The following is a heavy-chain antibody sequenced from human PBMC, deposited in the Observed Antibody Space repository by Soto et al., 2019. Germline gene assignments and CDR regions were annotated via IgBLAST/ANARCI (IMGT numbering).Heavy chain of an antibody. Sequence: QVQLVESGGGVVQPGRSLRLSCAASGFTFSSYGMHWVRQAPGKGLEWVAVISYDGSNKYYADSVKGRFTISRDNSKNTLYLQMNSLRAEDTAVYYCARRGWEAVDIWGQGTMVTVSS. CDR2: ISYDGSNK. V-gene: IGHV3-30*03. CDR3: ARRGWEAVDI. D-gene: IGHD1-26*01. J-gene: IGHJ3*02. CDR1: GFTFSSYG.